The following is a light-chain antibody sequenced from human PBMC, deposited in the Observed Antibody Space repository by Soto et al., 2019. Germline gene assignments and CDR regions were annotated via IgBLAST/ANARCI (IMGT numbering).Light chain of an antibody. CDR1: QSFLHTSTNKHY. V-gene: IGKV4-1*01. CDR2: WAS. J-gene: IGKJ1*01. CDR3: QQYISGWT. Sequence: DIVMTQSPDSFAVSLGARATINCRSIQSFLHTSTNKHYLAWYEQKPGQPPKPLIYWASTRESGVPDRFSGSGSGTDFTLTITSLQPDDFATYYCQQYISGWTFGQGTKVDI.